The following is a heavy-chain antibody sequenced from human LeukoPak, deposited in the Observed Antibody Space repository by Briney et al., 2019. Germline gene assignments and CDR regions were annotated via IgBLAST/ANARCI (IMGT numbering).Heavy chain of an antibody. D-gene: IGHD1-26*01. Sequence: GGSLRLSCAASGFTFSSYGMHWVRQAPGKGLEWVAFIRYDGSNKYYADSVKGRFTISRDNSKNTLYLQMNSLRAEDTAVYYCAKEVGATTGMGYWGQGTLVTVSS. CDR1: GFTFSSYG. CDR2: IRYDGSNK. V-gene: IGHV3-30*02. CDR3: AKEVGATTGMGY. J-gene: IGHJ4*02.